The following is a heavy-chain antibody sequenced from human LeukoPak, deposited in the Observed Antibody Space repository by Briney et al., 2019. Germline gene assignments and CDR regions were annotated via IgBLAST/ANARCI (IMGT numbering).Heavy chain of an antibody. V-gene: IGHV3-23*01. J-gene: IGHJ3*01. D-gene: IGHD2-21*01. CDR1: GFTFRSYA. CDR2: ISGDGETT. Sequence: GGSLRLSCAASGFTFRSYAMSWVRQAPGKGLEFVSTISGDGETTYYADSVKGRFSISRDNSRNTLFLRMNSLRAEDTALYYCAKACRAQWGLFDVWGQGTMVIASS. CDR3: AKACRAQWGLFDV.